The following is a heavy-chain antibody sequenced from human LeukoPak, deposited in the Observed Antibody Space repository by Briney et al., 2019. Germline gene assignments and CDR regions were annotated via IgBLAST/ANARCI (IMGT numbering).Heavy chain of an antibody. V-gene: IGHV4-4*02. Sequence: PSGTLSLTCTVSGEPIRRSNWWSWVRQPPGKGLEWIGEIYHSGTTNYNPSLKSRVTISFATSTNQFFLDLSPVTAADTAVYYCSNKVYCSTTSCHPAGYWGLGSLVTVSP. D-gene: IGHD2-2*01. CDR1: GEPIRRSNW. CDR2: IYHSGTT. CDR3: SNKVYCSTTSCHPAGY. J-gene: IGHJ4*02.